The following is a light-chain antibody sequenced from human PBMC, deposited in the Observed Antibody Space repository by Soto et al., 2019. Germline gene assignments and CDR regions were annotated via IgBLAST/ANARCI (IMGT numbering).Light chain of an antibody. CDR2: AAS. Sequence: DIQMTQSPSSLSASVGDRVTITCRASQSISSYLNWYQQKPWKAPKLLIYAASSLQSGVPSRFSGSGSGTDFTLTISSLQPEDFATYYCQQSDSTPPLTFGGGTKVEIK. V-gene: IGKV1-39*01. CDR1: QSISSY. CDR3: QQSDSTPPLT. J-gene: IGKJ4*01.